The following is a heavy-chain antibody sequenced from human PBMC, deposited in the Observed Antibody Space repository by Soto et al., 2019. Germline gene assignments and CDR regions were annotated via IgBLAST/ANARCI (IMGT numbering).Heavy chain of an antibody. Sequence: HPGGSLRLSCAASGFTFSSYAMSWVRQAPGKGLEWVSAISGSGGSTYYADSVKGRFTISRDNSKNTLYLQMNSLRAEDTAVYYCAKVAYGSGSYYNVTYYYYYGMDVWGQGTTVTVSS. J-gene: IGHJ6*02. D-gene: IGHD3-10*01. CDR2: ISGSGGST. CDR3: AKVAYGSGSYYNVTYYYYYGMDV. CDR1: GFTFSSYA. V-gene: IGHV3-23*01.